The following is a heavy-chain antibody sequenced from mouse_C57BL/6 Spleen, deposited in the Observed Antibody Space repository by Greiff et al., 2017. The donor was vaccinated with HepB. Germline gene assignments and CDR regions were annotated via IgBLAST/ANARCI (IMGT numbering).Heavy chain of an antibody. Sequence: VQLQQSDAELVKPGASVKISCKVSGYTFTDHPIHWMKQRPEQGLEWIGYIYPRDGSTKYNEKFKGKATLTADKSSSTAYMQLNSLTSEDSAVYFCAREEAIYYDYLYYAMDYWGQGTSVTVAS. D-gene: IGHD2-4*01. V-gene: IGHV1-78*01. J-gene: IGHJ4*01. CDR3: AREEAIYYDYLYYAMDY. CDR2: IYPRDGST. CDR1: GYTFTDHP.